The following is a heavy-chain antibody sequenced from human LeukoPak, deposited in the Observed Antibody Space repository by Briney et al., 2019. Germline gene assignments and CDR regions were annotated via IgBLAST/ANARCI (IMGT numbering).Heavy chain of an antibody. CDR3: ARHRSHRTATRYNWFDP. CDR2: INHSGST. V-gene: IGHV4-39*06. Sequence: PSETLSLTCTVSGGSISSSSHYWGWIRQPPGKGLEWIGEINHSGSTNYNPSLKSRVTISVDTSKNQFPLKLSSVTAADTAVYYCARHRSHRTATRYNWFDPWGQGTLVTVSS. CDR1: GGSISSSSHY. D-gene: IGHD5-24*01. J-gene: IGHJ5*02.